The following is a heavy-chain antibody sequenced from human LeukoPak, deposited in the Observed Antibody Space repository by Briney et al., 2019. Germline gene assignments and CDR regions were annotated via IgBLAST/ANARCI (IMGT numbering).Heavy chain of an antibody. J-gene: IGHJ5*02. CDR2: VYYTGDT. CDR1: GDSLSNYY. CDR3: VRGGHWFDP. Sequence: SETVSLTCTLSGDSLSNYYWSWVRQPPGKGLEWIGYVYYTGDTNYNSALKSRVTMSVDRSKNKFSLKLTSVTAADTAVYYCVRGGHWFDPWGQGALVSVS. V-gene: IGHV4-59*01.